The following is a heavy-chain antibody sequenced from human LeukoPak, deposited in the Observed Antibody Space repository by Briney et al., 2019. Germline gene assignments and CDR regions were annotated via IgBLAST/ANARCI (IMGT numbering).Heavy chain of an antibody. D-gene: IGHD5-24*01. CDR3: AKGFIEMATSHLDP. Sequence: PGGSLRLSCAASGFTFDDYAMHWVRQAPGKGLEWVSGISWNSGSIGYADSVKGRFTISRDNAKNSLYLQMNSLRAEDTALYYCAKGFIEMATSHLDPWGQGTLVTVSS. CDR1: GFTFDDYA. CDR2: ISWNSGSI. J-gene: IGHJ5*02. V-gene: IGHV3-9*01.